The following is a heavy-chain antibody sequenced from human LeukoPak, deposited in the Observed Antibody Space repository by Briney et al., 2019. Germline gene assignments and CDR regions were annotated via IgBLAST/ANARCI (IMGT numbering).Heavy chain of an antibody. D-gene: IGHD3-22*01. CDR2: ISGSGGST. Sequence: GGSLRLSCAASGFTFSNYAMSWVRQAPEKGLEWVSGISGSGGSTYYGDSVKGRFTISRDNSKNTLFLQMNSLRAEDTAVYYCAKSGRSGYYYSDYWGQGTLVTVSS. J-gene: IGHJ4*02. CDR1: GFTFSNYA. V-gene: IGHV3-23*01. CDR3: AKSGRSGYYYSDY.